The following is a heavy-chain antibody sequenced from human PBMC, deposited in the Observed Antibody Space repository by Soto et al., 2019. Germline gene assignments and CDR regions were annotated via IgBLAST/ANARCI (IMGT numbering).Heavy chain of an antibody. Sequence: LRLSCAASGFTFSSYEMNCVRQAPVKGLEWVSYISSSGSTIYYADSVKGRFTISRDNAKNSLYLQMNSLRAEDTAVYYCARDLRLRFLEWSSYYYYGMDVWGQGTTVTVSS. CDR1: GFTFSSYE. CDR3: ARDLRLRFLEWSSYYYYGMDV. J-gene: IGHJ6*02. D-gene: IGHD3-3*01. CDR2: ISSSGSTI. V-gene: IGHV3-48*03.